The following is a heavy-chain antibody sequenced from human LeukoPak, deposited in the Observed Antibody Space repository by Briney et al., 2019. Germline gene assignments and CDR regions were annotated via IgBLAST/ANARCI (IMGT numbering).Heavy chain of an antibody. CDR1: GVTFSSYG. D-gene: IGHD6-13*01. CDR2: IWYDGSNK. V-gene: IGHV3-33*01. J-gene: IGHJ4*02. CDR3: ARDPMGIAAAGIDY. Sequence: GGSLRLSCAASGVTFSSYGMHWVRQAPGKGLEWEAVIWYDGSNKYYADSVKGRFTISRDNSKNTLYLQMNSLRAEDTAVYYCARDPMGIAAAGIDYWGQGTLVTVSS.